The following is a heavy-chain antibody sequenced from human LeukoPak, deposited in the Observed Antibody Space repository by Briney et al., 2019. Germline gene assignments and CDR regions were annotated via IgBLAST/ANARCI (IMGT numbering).Heavy chain of an antibody. CDR3: AREYDTRDAFDI. CDR2: ITWDGGST. D-gene: IGHD3-22*01. V-gene: IGHV3-43D*03. CDR1: GFTFDDYA. Sequence: PGGSLRLSCAASGFTFDDYAMHWVRQAPGKGLEWVSLITWDGGSTYYADSVKGRFTISRDNSKNTLYLQMGSLRAEDMAVYYCAREYDTRDAFDIWGQGTMVTVSS. J-gene: IGHJ3*02.